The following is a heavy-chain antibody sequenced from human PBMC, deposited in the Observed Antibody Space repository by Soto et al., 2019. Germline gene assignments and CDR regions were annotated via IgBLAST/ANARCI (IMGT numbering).Heavy chain of an antibody. CDR1: EFTFSSNS. Sequence: PGGSLRLSCGASEFTFSSNSMHWVRQAPGKGLEWVSGITGSGSTTFYADSVKGRFTISRDNSKNTLYLHMSSLRAEDTAIYYCAKDFTAYLSSWFHLWGQGTLVTVS. J-gene: IGHJ5*02. CDR3: AKDFTAYLSSWFHL. V-gene: IGHV3-23*01. CDR2: ITGSGSTT. D-gene: IGHD6-13*01.